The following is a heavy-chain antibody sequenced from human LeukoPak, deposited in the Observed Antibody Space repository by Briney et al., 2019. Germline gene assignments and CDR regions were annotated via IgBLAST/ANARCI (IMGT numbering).Heavy chain of an antibody. V-gene: IGHV3-30-3*01. CDR2: VSYDGSNT. CDR3: ARGGYYYGTGAGFDY. Sequence: GGSLRLSCAASGFTFNAYTMHWVRQAPGKGLEWVAVVSYDGSNTYYAGSVKGRFTISRDNSKNTLYLQMNSLRADETAVYYCARGGYYYGTGAGFDYWGQGTPVTVSS. D-gene: IGHD3-10*01. J-gene: IGHJ4*02. CDR1: GFTFNAYT.